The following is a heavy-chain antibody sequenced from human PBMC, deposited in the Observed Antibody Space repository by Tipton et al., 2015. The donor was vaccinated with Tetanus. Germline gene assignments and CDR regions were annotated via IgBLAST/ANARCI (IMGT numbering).Heavy chain of an antibody. CDR2: VDRSGTT. D-gene: IGHD2-2*01. J-gene: IGHJ5*02. V-gene: IGHV4-61*02. Sequence: TLSLTCNVSGGSINTGDYYWSWIRQPAGKGLEWIGRVDRSGTTTYNPSLKGRVTMSLDTSKNQFSLKLTSVTAADTAMYYCARGGDIVVVPGVTRADWFDPWGQGTLVTVSS. CDR3: ARGGDIVVVPGVTRADWFDP. CDR1: GGSINTGDYY.